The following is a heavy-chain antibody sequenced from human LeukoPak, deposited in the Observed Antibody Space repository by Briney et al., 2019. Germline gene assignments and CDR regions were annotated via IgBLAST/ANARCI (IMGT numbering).Heavy chain of an antibody. D-gene: IGHD3-3*01. J-gene: IGHJ4*02. CDR3: ARDFTIFGVVIITYYFDY. Sequence: GGSLRLSCVASGFTFSTYSMNWVRQAPGKGLEWVSSISSGSNYMYYADSLKGRFTISRDNSKNTLYLQMNSLRAEDTAVYYCARDFTIFGVVIITYYFDYWGQGTLVTVSS. CDR2: ISSGSNYM. V-gene: IGHV3-21*01. CDR1: GFTFSTYS.